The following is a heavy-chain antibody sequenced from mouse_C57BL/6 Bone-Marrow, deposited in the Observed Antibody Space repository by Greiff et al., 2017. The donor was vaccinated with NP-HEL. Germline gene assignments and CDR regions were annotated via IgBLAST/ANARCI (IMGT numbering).Heavy chain of an antibody. CDR1: GYTFTDYE. D-gene: IGHD1-1*02. J-gene: IGHJ3*01. CDR3: TRCYAWFAY. Sequence: QVQLKESGAELVRPGASVTLSCKASGYTFTDYEMHWVKQTPVHGLEWIGAIDPETGGTAYNQKFKGKAILTADKSSSTAYMELRSLTSEDSAVYYCTRCYAWFAYWGQGTLVTVSA. V-gene: IGHV1-15*01. CDR2: IDPETGGT.